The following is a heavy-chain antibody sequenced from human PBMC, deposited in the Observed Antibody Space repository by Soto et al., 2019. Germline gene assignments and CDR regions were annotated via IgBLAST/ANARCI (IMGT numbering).Heavy chain of an antibody. CDR1: GFTFGTYA. J-gene: IGHJ2*01. D-gene: IGHD1-1*01. CDR2: ISGSGGST. CDR3: ARGAEGNAYGYWYFDL. V-gene: IGHV3-23*01. Sequence: EVQLLESGGGLVQPGGSLRLSCAASGFTFGTYAMSWVRQVSGKGLEWVSGISGSGGSTYYAHSVKGRFTVSRGNSENTLYLQMGGLRVEDTAVYYCARGAEGNAYGYWYFDLWGRGTLVTVSS.